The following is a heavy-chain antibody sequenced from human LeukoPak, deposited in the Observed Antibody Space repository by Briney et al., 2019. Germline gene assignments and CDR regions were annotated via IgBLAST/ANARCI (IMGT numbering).Heavy chain of an antibody. V-gene: IGHV1-2*02. J-gene: IGHJ4*02. CDR3: ARDFLKQWLVPL. CDR2: INPNSGGT. Sequence: ASVKVSCKASGYTFTGYYMHWVRQAPGQGLGWMGWINPNSGGTNYAQKFQGRVTMTRDTSISTAYMELSRLRSDDTAVYYCARDFLKQWLVPLWGQGTLVTVSS. CDR1: GYTFTGYY. D-gene: IGHD6-19*01.